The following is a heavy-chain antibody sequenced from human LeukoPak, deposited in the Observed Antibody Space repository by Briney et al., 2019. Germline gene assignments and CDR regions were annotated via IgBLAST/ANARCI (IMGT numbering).Heavy chain of an antibody. CDR3: ARDYSSYEIDY. V-gene: IGHV3-30-3*01. CDR1: GFTFGSYA. Sequence: PWRSLRLSCAASGFTFGSYAMHRVRQAPVNRLESVAVILFDGTNKHYVHSVNGRFTISSDNSGNTLSLQMDSLCVEDRAVYEFARDYSSYEIDYWGQGTLVTVSS. D-gene: IGHD5-12*01. J-gene: IGHJ4*02. CDR2: ILFDGTNK.